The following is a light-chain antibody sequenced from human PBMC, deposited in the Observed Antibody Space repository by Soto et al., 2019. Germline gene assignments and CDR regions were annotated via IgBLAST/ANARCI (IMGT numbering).Light chain of an antibody. CDR3: CSYRSTSTLV. CDR1: SSDIGAYPY. V-gene: IGLV2-14*01. CDR2: EVS. J-gene: IGLJ2*01. Sequence: QSVLTQPASVSGSPGQSVTISCTGTSSDIGAYPYVSWYQHHPGKSPRLMIYEVSNRPSGVSNLFSAYKSGNTASLTISGLQAEDEADYYCCSYRSTSTLVFGGGTQLTVL.